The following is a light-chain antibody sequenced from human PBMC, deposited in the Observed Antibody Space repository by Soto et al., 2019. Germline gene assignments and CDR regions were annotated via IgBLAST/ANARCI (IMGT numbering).Light chain of an antibody. Sequence: EIVMTQSPATLSVSPGERATLSCRASQSVSSNLAWYQQKPGQAPRLLIYAASTRASGVPARFSGSGSGTEFTLTISTLQSEDFAGYSCQQYHNWPRTFGQGTKVEIK. V-gene: IGKV3-15*01. J-gene: IGKJ1*01. CDR1: QSVSSN. CDR3: QQYHNWPRT. CDR2: AAS.